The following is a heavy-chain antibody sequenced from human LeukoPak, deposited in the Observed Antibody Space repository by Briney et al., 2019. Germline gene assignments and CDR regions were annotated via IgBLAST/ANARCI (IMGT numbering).Heavy chain of an antibody. CDR2: IWYDGSNK. CDR1: GFTFSSYG. D-gene: IGHD2-21*02. J-gene: IGHJ4*02. CDR3: ARAYCGGDCFNFDY. Sequence: PGRSLRISCAASGFTFSSYGMHWVRQAPGKGLEWVAVIWYDGSNKYYADSVKGRFTISRDNSKNTLYLQMNSLRAEDTAVYYCARAYCGGDCFNFDYWGQGTLVTVSS. V-gene: IGHV3-33*01.